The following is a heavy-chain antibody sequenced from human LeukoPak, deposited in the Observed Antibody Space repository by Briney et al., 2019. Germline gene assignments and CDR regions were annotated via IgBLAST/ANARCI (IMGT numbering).Heavy chain of an antibody. CDR1: AYIFTCYY. J-gene: IGHJ4*02. V-gene: IGHV1-2*02. CDR3: AREISGYSDY. Sequence: ASVKVSCKASAYIFTCYYMHWVRQAPGQGLEWMGWINANSGDTKYAQKFQGRVTMTRDTSISTAYMELSRLRSDDTAMYYCAREISGYSDYWGQGTLVTVSS. D-gene: IGHD3-22*01. CDR2: INANSGDT.